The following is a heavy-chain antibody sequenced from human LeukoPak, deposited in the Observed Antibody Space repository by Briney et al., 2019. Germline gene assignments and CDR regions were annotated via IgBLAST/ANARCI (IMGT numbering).Heavy chain of an antibody. D-gene: IGHD4/OR15-4a*01. J-gene: IGHJ4*02. Sequence: GGSLRLSCAASGFTFSSNYMSWVRQAPGKGLEWVSVIYSGGSTYYTDSVKGRFTISRDNSKNTLYLQMNSLRAEDTAVYYCARRAGAYSHPYDYWGQGTLVTVSS. CDR1: GFTFSSNY. V-gene: IGHV3-53*01. CDR2: IYSGGST. CDR3: ARRAGAYSHPYDY.